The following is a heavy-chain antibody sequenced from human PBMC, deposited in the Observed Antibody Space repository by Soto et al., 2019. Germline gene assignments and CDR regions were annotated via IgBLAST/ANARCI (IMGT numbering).Heavy chain of an antibody. D-gene: IGHD1-7*01. Sequence: SETLSPTCDVYVGSFSGYYWGWIRQPPGKGLEWIGEINHSGSTNYNPSLKSRVTISVDTSKNQFSLKLSSVTAADTAVYYCARGSTGTTPYWGQGTLVTASS. CDR1: VGSFSGYY. J-gene: IGHJ4*02. CDR3: ARGSTGTTPY. CDR2: INHSGST. V-gene: IGHV4-34*01.